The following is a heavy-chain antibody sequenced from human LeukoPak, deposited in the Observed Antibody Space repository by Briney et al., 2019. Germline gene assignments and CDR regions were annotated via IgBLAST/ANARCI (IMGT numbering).Heavy chain of an antibody. Sequence: GGSLRLSCTASGFTFTGHTMTWFLQAPGKGLEWVSIIGGRDDRTYYADSVQGRFTISRDNSKNILYLQMNSLRGEDTAVYYCAIYPNPLWDIWSGYRWGQGTLVTVSS. V-gene: IGHV3-23*01. CDR3: AIYPNPLWDIWSGYR. D-gene: IGHD3-3*01. J-gene: IGHJ4*02. CDR1: GFTFTGHT. CDR2: IGGRDDRT.